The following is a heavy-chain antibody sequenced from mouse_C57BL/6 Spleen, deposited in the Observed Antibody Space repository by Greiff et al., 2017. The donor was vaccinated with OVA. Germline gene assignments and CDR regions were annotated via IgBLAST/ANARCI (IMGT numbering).Heavy chain of an antibody. D-gene: IGHD1-1*01. CDR3: ARRGLRSFDY. V-gene: IGHV1-50*01. J-gene: IGHJ2*01. Sequence: QVQLQQSGAELVKPGASVKLSCKASGYTFTSYWMQWVKQRPGQGLEWIGEIDPSDSYTNYNQKFKGKATLTVDTSSSTAYIQLSSLTSEDSAVYYCARRGLRSFDYWGQGTTLTVSS. CDR2: IDPSDSYT. CDR1: GYTFTSYW.